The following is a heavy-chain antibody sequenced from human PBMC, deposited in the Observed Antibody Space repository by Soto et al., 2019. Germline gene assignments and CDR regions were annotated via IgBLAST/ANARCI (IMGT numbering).Heavy chain of an antibody. V-gene: IGHV1-18*01. D-gene: IGHD3-3*01. Sequence: ASVKVSCKASGCTFTSYGISWVRQAPGQGLEWMGWISAYNGKTNYAQKLQGRVTMTKDTSTDTAYMELSSLRSEDTAVYYCATANLRYYDFWSGYYGNWFDPWGQGTLVTVSS. CDR2: ISAYNGKT. J-gene: IGHJ5*02. CDR1: GCTFTSYG. CDR3: ATANLRYYDFWSGYYGNWFDP.